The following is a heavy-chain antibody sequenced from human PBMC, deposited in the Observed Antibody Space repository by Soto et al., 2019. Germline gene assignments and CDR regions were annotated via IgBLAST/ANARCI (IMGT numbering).Heavy chain of an antibody. CDR2: ISGSGGST. CDR3: AKGTPNIVLMVYAPSGGGMDV. D-gene: IGHD2-8*01. Sequence: GGSLRLSCAASGFTFSSYAMSWVRQAPGKGLEWVSAISGSGGSTYYADSVKGRFTISRDNSKNTLYLQMNSLRAEDTAVYYCAKGTPNIVLMVYAPSGGGMDVWGQGTTVTVSS. J-gene: IGHJ6*02. V-gene: IGHV3-23*01. CDR1: GFTFSSYA.